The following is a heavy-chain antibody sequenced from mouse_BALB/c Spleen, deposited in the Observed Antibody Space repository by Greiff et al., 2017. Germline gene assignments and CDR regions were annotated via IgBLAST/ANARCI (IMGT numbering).Heavy chain of an antibody. V-gene: IGHV5-9-4*01. CDR3: AVSPSDGSSLLYYAMDY. CDR2: ISSGGSYT. Sequence: EVKLVESGGGLVKPGGSLKLSCAASGFTFSSYAMSWVRQSPEKRLEWVAEISSGGSYTYYPDTVTGRFTISRDNAKNTLYLEMSSLRSEDTAMYYCAVSPSDGSSLLYYAMDYWGQGTSVTVSA. J-gene: IGHJ4*01. CDR1: GFTFSSYA. D-gene: IGHD1-1*01.